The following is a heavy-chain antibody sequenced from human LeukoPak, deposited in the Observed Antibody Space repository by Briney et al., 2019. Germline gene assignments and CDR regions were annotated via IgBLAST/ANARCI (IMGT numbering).Heavy chain of an antibody. CDR1: GGTFSSYA. D-gene: IGHD6-19*01. J-gene: IGHJ6*02. Sequence: GASGKVSCKASGGTFSSYAISWVRQAPGQGLEWMGRIIPILGIANYAQKFQGRVTITADKSTSTAYMELSSLRSEDTAVYYCARSGSGWYRGSYYYYGMDVWGQGTTVTVSS. CDR2: IIPILGIA. CDR3: ARSGSGWYRGSYYYYGMDV. V-gene: IGHV1-69*04.